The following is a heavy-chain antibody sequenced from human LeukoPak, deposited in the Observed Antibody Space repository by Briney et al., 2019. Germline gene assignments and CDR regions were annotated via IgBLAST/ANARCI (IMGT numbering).Heavy chain of an antibody. CDR1: GFTFSSYS. J-gene: IGHJ6*02. CDR2: ISSSSSYI. CDR3: ASGTARRYYYGMDV. D-gene: IGHD1-1*01. V-gene: IGHV3-21*01. Sequence: GGSLRLSCAASGFTFSSYSMNWVRQAPGKGLEWVSSISSSSSYIYYADSVKGRFTISRDNAKNSLYLQMNSLRAEDTAVYYCASGTARRYYYGMDVWGQGTTVTVSS.